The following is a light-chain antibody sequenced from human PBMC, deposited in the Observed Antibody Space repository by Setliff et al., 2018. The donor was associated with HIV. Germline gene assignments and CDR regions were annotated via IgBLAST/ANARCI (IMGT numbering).Light chain of an antibody. CDR2: DVS. CDR3: SSYTSTSTLFV. V-gene: IGLV2-14*03. J-gene: IGLJ1*01. Sequence: LTQPASVSGAPGQSITISCTGTSSDVGGYNYVSWYQQHPGKAPKLRIYDVSNRPSGVSNRFSGSKSGNTASLTISGLQAEDEADYYCSSYTSTSTLFVFGTGTKVTVL. CDR1: SSDVGGYNY.